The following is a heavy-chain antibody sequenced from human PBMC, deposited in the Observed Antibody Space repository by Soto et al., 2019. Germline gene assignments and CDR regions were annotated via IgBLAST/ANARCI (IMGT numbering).Heavy chain of an antibody. J-gene: IGHJ4*02. Sequence: GGSPRLSCAASGFTFSSYAMHWVRQAPGKGLEWVAVISYDGSNKYYADSVKGRFTISRDNSKNTLYLQMNSLRAEDTAVYYCAREVWASPHQNFDYWGQGTLVIVSS. CDR3: AREVWASPHQNFDY. V-gene: IGHV3-30-3*01. D-gene: IGHD1-26*01. CDR1: GFTFSSYA. CDR2: ISYDGSNK.